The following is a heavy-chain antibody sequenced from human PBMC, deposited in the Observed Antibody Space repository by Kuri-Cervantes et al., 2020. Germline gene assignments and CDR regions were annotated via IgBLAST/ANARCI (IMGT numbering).Heavy chain of an antibody. J-gene: IGHJ5*02. Sequence: ASVKVSCKASGYTFTGYYMHWVRQAPGQGLEWMGWINPNSGGTNYAQKFQGRVTMTTDTSTSTAYMELRSLTSDDTAMYYCARDIIAVRPGWFDPWGQGTLVTVSS. CDR3: ARDIIAVRPGWFDP. CDR2: INPNSGGT. V-gene: IGHV1-2*02. D-gene: IGHD6-6*01. CDR1: GYTFTGYY.